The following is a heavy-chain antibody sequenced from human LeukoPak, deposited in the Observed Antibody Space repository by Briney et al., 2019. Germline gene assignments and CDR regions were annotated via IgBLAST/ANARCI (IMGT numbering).Heavy chain of an antibody. CDR1: GGTFSSYA. CDR3: ARSGGSGSYSYHFDY. Sequence: VASVKVSCXASGGTFSSYAISWVRLAPGQGLEWMGGIIPIFGTANYAQKFQGRVTITTDESTSTAYMELSSLRSEDTAVYYCARSGGSGSYSYHFDYWGQGTLVTVSS. J-gene: IGHJ4*02. CDR2: IIPIFGTA. D-gene: IGHD3-10*01. V-gene: IGHV1-69*05.